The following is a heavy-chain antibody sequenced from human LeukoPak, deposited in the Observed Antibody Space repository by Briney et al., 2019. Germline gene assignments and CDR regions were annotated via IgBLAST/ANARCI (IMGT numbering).Heavy chain of an antibody. CDR1: GFTFSSYA. J-gene: IGHJ4*02. CDR2: ISYVGSNR. D-gene: IGHD3-22*01. V-gene: IGHV3-30-3*01. CDR3: ARERADNYYDSTAFDY. Sequence: GRSLRLSCAASGFTFSSYAMHWVRQAPGKGLEWVAVISYVGSNRYYADSVKGRFSISRDNSKNTLYLQMNSLRAEDTAVYYCARERADNYYDSTAFDYWGQGTLVTVSS.